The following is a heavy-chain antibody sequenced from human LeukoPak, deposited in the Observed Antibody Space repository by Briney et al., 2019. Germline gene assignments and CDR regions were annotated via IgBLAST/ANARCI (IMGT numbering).Heavy chain of an antibody. D-gene: IGHD2-2*01. CDR1: GGSISSYY. CDR3: AREHCSSTSCYSAFDY. V-gene: IGHV4-59*01. Sequence: SETLSLTCTVSGGSISSYYWSWIRQPPGKGLEWIGYIYYSGSTNYNPSLKSRVTISVDTSKNQLSLKLSSVTAADTAVYYCAREHCSSTSCYSAFDYWGQGTLVTVSS. CDR2: IYYSGST. J-gene: IGHJ4*02.